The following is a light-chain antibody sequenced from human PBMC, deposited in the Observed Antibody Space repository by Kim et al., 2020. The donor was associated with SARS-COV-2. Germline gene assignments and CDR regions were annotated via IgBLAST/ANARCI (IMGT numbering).Light chain of an antibody. CDR1: SNDVVDYSS. J-gene: IGLJ3*02. CDR2: DVT. Sequence: GQSVTISCTGSSNDVVDYSSVSWYQQHPGKAPRLIIHDVTKRPSGVPDRFSASKSGSTASLTISGLRTEDEAHYYCCSYAGSYTWLFGGGTQLTVL. V-gene: IGLV2-11*03. CDR3: CSYAGSYTWL.